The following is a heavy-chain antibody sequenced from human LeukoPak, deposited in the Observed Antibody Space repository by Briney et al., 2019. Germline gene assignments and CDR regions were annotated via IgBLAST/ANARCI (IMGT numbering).Heavy chain of an antibody. V-gene: IGHV1-8*01. CDR2: MNPNSGNT. CDR1: GYTFTSYD. Sequence: ASVKVSCKASGYTFTSYDINWARQATGQGLEWMGWMNPNSGNTGYAQKFQGRVTMTRNTSISTAYMELSSLRSEGTAVYYCARGCRSAAGTSNWFDPWGQGTLVTVSS. D-gene: IGHD6-13*01. J-gene: IGHJ5*02. CDR3: ARGCRSAAGTSNWFDP.